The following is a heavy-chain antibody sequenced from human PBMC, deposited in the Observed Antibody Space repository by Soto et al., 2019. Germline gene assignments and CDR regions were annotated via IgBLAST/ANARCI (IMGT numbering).Heavy chain of an antibody. Sequence: QVQLKESGGGVVKTGGSLRLSCVASGFTFADYAMHWVRRIPGKGLEWVAVISYSGDRQYYAESVKGRFTISRDNSKKTLYLQMFSLTSEDSAVFYCARTTAAMITDRYNWFDSWGPGPQVTVSS. CDR2: ISYSGDRQ. CDR1: GFTFADYA. CDR3: ARTTAAMITDRYNWFDS. V-gene: IGHV3-30*01. J-gene: IGHJ5*01. D-gene: IGHD1-1*01.